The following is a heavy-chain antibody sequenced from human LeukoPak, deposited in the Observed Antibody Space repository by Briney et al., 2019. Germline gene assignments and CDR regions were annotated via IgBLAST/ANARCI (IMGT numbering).Heavy chain of an antibody. D-gene: IGHD3-9*01. J-gene: IGHJ4*01. CDR1: GFSFSDYG. Sequence: GGSLRLSCAAPGFSFSDYGMHWVRQAPGKGLEWVALIWYDGTNKYYADSVKGRFTVSRDNSKNTLFLQMNRLRVEDTAVYYCATSYYDILTGPTELNYWGQGTLVTVSS. CDR2: IWYDGTNK. CDR3: ATSYYDILTGPTELNY. V-gene: IGHV3-33*01.